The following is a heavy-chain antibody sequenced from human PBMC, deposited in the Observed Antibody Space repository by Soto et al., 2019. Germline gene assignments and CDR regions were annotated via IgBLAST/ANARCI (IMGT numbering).Heavy chain of an antibody. CDR2: ISWDGGST. Sequence: GGSLRLSCAASGFTFDDYTMHWVRQAPGKGLEWVSLISWDGGSTYYADSVKGRFTISRDNSKNSLYLQMNSLRTEDTALYYCAKDDLGGGEYGMDVWGQGTTVTVSS. J-gene: IGHJ6*02. CDR1: GFTFDDYT. V-gene: IGHV3-43*01. D-gene: IGHD2-15*01. CDR3: AKDDLGGGEYGMDV.